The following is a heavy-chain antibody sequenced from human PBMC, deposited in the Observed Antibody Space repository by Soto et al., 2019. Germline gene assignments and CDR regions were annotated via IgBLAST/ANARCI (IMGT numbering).Heavy chain of an antibody. Sequence: SETLSLTCTVSGGSISSSSYYWGWIRQPPGKGLEWIGSIYYSGSTYYNPSLKSRVTISVDTSKNQFSLKLSSVTAADTAVYYCARTYYYGSGSYRRFDYWGQGTLVTVSS. CDR2: IYYSGST. D-gene: IGHD3-10*01. V-gene: IGHV4-39*01. J-gene: IGHJ4*02. CDR1: GGSISSSSYY. CDR3: ARTYYYGSGSYRRFDY.